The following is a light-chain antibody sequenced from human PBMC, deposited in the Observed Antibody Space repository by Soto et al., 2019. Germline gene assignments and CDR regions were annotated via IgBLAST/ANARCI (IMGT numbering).Light chain of an antibody. CDR1: QSVSSY. Sequence: EIVLTQSPATLSLSPGERATLSCRASQSVSSYLAWYQQNPGQAPRLLIYDASNRATGIPARFSGSGSGTDFSLTLSRLEPEDFAVYNCQQRSNWPEVTFGHRTKWIS. CDR2: DAS. J-gene: IGKJ3*01. CDR3: QQRSNWPEVT. V-gene: IGKV3-11*01.